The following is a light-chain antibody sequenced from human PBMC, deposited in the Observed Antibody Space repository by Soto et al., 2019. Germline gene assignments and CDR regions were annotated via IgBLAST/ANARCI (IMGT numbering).Light chain of an antibody. V-gene: IGLV1-47*01. J-gene: IGLJ3*02. CDR3: AVWDDRLSGL. CDR2: RDD. Sequence: QSVLTQPPSASGTPGQRVIITCSGGSSNVERNYVYWYQHLPGTAPKLLIYRDDQRPSGVPDRFSGSKSGTSASLAISGLRSEDEAAYYCAVWDDRLSGLFGGGTKL. CDR1: SSNVERNY.